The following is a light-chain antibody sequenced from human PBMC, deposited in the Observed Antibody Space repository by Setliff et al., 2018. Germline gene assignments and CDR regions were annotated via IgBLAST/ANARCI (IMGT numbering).Light chain of an antibody. CDR1: SSDVGGYNY. V-gene: IGLV2-11*01. CDR2: DVT. CDR3: NSYTSTRTEV. Sequence: QSALTQPRSVSGSPGQSVTISCTGTSSDVGGYNYVSWYQQHPGKAPKLMIYDVTKRPSGVSFRFSGSKSGNTASLTISGLQAEDEADYYCNSYTSTRTEVFGTGTKGTVL. J-gene: IGLJ1*01.